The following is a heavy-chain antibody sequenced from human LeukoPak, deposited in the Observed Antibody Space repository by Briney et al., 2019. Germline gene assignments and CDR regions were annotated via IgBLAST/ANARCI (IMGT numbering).Heavy chain of an antibody. J-gene: IGHJ4*02. CDR2: FYISGST. V-gene: IGHV4-59*10. CDR1: GGSFSGYY. D-gene: IGHD2-15*01. Sequence: SSETLSLTCGVYGGSFSGYYWSWIRQPAGKGLEWIGRFYISGSTDYNPALKSRVTISVDTSKNQISLNLTSVTAADTAIYYCSGVAVAAFRHPGLFESWGQGTQVAVSS. CDR3: SGVAVAAFRHPGLFES.